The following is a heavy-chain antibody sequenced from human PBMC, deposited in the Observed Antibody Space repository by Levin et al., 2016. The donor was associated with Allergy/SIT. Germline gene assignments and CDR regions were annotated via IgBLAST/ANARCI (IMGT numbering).Heavy chain of an antibody. CDR2: IYYSGST. CDR3: ARQGLTVDLHC. V-gene: IGHV4-61*01. Sequence: SETLSLTCTVSGYSISSGYYWGWIRQPPGKGLEWIGYIYYSGSTNYNPSLKSRVTISVDTSKNQFSLKLSSVTAADTAVYYCARQGLTVDLHCWGQGTLVTVSS. J-gene: IGHJ4*02. CDR1: GYSISSGYY. D-gene: IGHD1-14*01.